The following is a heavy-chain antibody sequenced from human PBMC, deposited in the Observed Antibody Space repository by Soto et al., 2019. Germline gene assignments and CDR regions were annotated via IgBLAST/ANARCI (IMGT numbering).Heavy chain of an antibody. V-gene: IGHV4-39*01. CDR2: VFYTGFT. Sequence: NPSETLSLTCAVSGGSISGSYYYWAWLRQSPGKGPEWIGSVFYTGFTSYNPSLESRVSVSVDTSKSQFSLKLSAVTAADTAVYYCATSQKGYNWNYFDHWGQGALVTVS. J-gene: IGHJ4*02. D-gene: IGHD1-20*01. CDR1: GGSISGSYYY. CDR3: ATSQKGYNWNYFDH.